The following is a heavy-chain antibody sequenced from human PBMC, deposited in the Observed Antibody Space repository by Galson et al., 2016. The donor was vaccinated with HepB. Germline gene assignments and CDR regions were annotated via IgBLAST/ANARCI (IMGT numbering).Heavy chain of an antibody. CDR1: GFTVSSNY. V-gene: IGHV3-66*01. Sequence: SLRLSCAASGFTVSSNYMSWVRQAPGQGLEWVSVIYRGGSTYYDDPVKRSFTVSRDNSKNPLYLQMNSLRAEDTAVYYCARGGRDTAMDYYYYGMDVWGQGTTVTVSS. CDR2: IYRGGST. CDR3: ARGGRDTAMDYYYYGMDV. D-gene: IGHD5-18*01. J-gene: IGHJ6*02.